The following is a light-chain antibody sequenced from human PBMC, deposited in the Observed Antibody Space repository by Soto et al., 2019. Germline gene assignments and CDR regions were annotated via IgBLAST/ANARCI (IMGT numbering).Light chain of an antibody. Sequence: IQLTQSPSSLSASVGDRVTITCRASQGIGSYLPWYQQKPGKAPKLLIYPASTLQSGVPPRFSGSGSGTDFTLTISSLQPEDFATNCCQQLNSYPYTFGQGTKLEIK. J-gene: IGKJ2*01. V-gene: IGKV1-9*01. CDR1: QGIGSY. CDR2: PAS. CDR3: QQLNSYPYT.